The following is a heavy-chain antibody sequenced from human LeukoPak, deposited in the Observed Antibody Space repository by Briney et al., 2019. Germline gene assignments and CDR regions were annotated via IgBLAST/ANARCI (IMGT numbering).Heavy chain of an antibody. J-gene: IGHJ4*02. CDR1: GGSFSGYY. CDR3: ARCTVTKFDY. CDR2: NNDSGST. D-gene: IGHD4-17*01. Sequence: SETLSLTCGVYGGSFSGYYWSWVRQPPGKGLEWIAENNDSGSTNYNPSLKSRVTISVDTSKNQFSLKLSSVTAADTAVYYCARCTVTKFDYWGQGTLVTVSS. V-gene: IGHV4-34*01.